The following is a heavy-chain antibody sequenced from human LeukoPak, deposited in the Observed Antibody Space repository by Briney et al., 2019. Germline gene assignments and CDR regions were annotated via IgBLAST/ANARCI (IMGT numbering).Heavy chain of an antibody. J-gene: IGHJ6*02. Sequence: PGGSLRLSCAASGFTFSSYAMSWVRQAPGKGLEWVSAISGSGGSTYYADSVKGRFTISRDNSKNTLYLQMNSLRAEDTAVYYCAKDLDIVVPPLLDGMDVWGQGTTVTVSS. V-gene: IGHV3-23*01. CDR3: AKDLDIVVPPLLDGMDV. D-gene: IGHD5-12*01. CDR1: GFTFSSYA. CDR2: ISGSGGST.